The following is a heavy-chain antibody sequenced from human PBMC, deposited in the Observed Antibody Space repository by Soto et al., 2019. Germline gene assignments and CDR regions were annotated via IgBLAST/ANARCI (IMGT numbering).Heavy chain of an antibody. D-gene: IGHD3-3*01. CDR2: IIPIFGTA. CDR3: ARYLHDFWSGRRDYYGMDV. J-gene: IGHJ6*02. Sequence: QVQLVQSGAEVKKPGSSVKVSCKASGGTFSSYAISWVRQAPGQGLEWMGGIIPIFGTANYAQKFQGRVTITADECKSTAYMELSSLRSEDTAVYYCARYLHDFWSGRRDYYGMDVWGQGTTVTVSS. CDR1: GGTFSSYA. V-gene: IGHV1-69*12.